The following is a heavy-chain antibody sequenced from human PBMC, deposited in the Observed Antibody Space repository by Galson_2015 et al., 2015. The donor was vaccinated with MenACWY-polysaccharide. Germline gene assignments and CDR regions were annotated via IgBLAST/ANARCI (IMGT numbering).Heavy chain of an antibody. CDR2: IQYDGSKI. CDR1: GFNFSIYV. Sequence: SLRLSCAASGFNFSIYVMTWVRQAPGKGLEWVAAIQYDGSKIVYADSVKGRFTISRDNSKNTLFLEMNSLGAEDTAVYYCAREGSRIVFHAFDTWGQGTMVTVPS. D-gene: IGHD2-15*01. J-gene: IGHJ3*02. CDR3: AREGSRIVFHAFDT. V-gene: IGHV3-33*08.